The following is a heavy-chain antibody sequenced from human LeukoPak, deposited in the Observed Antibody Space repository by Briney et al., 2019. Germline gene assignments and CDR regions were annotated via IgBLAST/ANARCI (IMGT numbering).Heavy chain of an antibody. CDR3: ARSISGRSGSRGGRYYFDF. J-gene: IGHJ4*02. Sequence: PGGSLRLSCAASGFTFSSYGMHWVRQAPGKGLEWVAVIWYDGSNKYYADSVKGRFTISRDNSKNTLYLQMNSLRAEDTAIYYCARSISGRSGSRGGRYYFDFWGQGAPVTVSS. D-gene: IGHD1-26*01. CDR1: GFTFSSYG. V-gene: IGHV3-33*01. CDR2: IWYDGSNK.